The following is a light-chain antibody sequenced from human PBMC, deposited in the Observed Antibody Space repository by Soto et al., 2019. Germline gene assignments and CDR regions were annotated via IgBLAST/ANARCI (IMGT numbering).Light chain of an antibody. CDR1: SSNIGSNA. CDR2: TFA. CDR3: ASWDVSLNAWV. V-gene: IGLV1-44*01. Sequence: QSVLTQPPSASGTPGQRVTISSSGSSSNIGSNAVNWYQQLPGTAPKLLIYTFAQRPSGVPDRFSGSKSGTSASLAISGLQSEDEADYYCASWDVSLNAWVFGGGTKLTVL. J-gene: IGLJ3*02.